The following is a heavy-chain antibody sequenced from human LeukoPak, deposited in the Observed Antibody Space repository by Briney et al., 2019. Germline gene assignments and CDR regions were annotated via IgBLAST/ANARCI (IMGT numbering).Heavy chain of an antibody. CDR2: ISWHGSTT. CDR3: AKDIGDSVGYNYFDS. V-gene: IGHV3-43*01. CDR1: GFTFDDYT. J-gene: IGHJ4*02. Sequence: GGSLRLSCAASGFTFDDYTMHWVRQAPGKGLEWVSLISWHGSTTKYADSVKGRFTISRDNFKNSLSLQMNSLGPEDTALYYCAKDIGDSVGYNYFDSWGQGTLVTVSS. D-gene: IGHD3-22*01.